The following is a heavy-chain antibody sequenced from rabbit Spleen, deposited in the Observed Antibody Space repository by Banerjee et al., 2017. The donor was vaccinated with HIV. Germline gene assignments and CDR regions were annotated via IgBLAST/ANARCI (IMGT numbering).Heavy chain of an antibody. CDR3: ARDAGTSFSTYGMDL. D-gene: IGHD8-1*01. J-gene: IGHJ6*01. V-gene: IGHV1S45*01. Sequence: QEQLVESGGGLVQPGGSLKLSCKASGFTLSSYYMCWVRQAPGKGLEWIACIYTGYSGITYYATWAKGRFTISKTSSTTVTLQMTSLTAADTATYFCARDAGTSFSTYGMDLWGQGTLVTVS. CDR2: IYTGYSGIT. CDR1: GFTLSSYY.